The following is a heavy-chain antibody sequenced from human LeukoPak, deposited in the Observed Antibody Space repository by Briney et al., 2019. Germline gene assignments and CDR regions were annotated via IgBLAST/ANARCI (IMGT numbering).Heavy chain of an antibody. J-gene: IGHJ4*02. V-gene: IGHV3-53*05. CDR1: GFTVSGTY. Sequence: GGSLRLSCAASGFTVSGTYMSWVRQAPGKGLEWVSVIYSAGDTFSADSVKGRFTISRDNSKNTVYLQMNSLRAEDTAVYYCARGSIMGARGLGDSWGQGTLVTVSS. CDR3: ARGSIMGARGLGDS. D-gene: IGHD1-26*01. CDR2: IYSAGDT.